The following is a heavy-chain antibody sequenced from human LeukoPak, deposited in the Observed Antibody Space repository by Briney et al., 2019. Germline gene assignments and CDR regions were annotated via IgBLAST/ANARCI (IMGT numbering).Heavy chain of an antibody. Sequence: SETLSLTCTVSGGSISSSSYYWGWIRQPPGKGLEWIGSIYYSGSTYYNPSLKSRVTISVDTSKNQFSLKLSSETGADTAVYYCACSDPVYVIGYYYYGMDVWGQGTTVTVSS. CDR2: IYYSGST. V-gene: IGHV4-39*01. CDR3: ACSDPVYVIGYYYYGMDV. J-gene: IGHJ6*02. D-gene: IGHD3-10*02. CDR1: GGSISSSSYY.